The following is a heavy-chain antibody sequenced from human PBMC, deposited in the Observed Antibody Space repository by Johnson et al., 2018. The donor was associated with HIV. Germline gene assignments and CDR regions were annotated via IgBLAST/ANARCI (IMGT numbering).Heavy chain of an antibody. CDR1: GFTFSSDA. CDR2: ISSNGGST. D-gene: IGHD6-6*01. J-gene: IGHJ3*02. Sequence: VQLVESGGGLVQPGGSLRLSCAASGFTFSSDAMHWFRQAPGTGLDYVSAISSNGGSTYYSNSVTGRFTISRDNSKNTLYLQMGSLRAEVMAVYYCAKGLYSSSPCAFDIWCQGTMVTVSS. CDR3: AKGLYSSSPCAFDI. V-gene: IGHV3-64*01.